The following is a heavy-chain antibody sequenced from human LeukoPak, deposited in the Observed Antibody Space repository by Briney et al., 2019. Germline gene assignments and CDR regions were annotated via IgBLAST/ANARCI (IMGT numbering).Heavy chain of an antibody. D-gene: IGHD6-19*01. V-gene: IGHV4-38-2*01. Sequence: PSETLSLTCAVSGYSISSGYYWGWIRQPPGKGLEWIGSIYHSGSTHYNPSLKSRVTISVDTSKNQFSLKLSSVTAADTAVHYCARISGSLDAFDIWGQGTMVTVFS. CDR1: GYSISSGYY. CDR3: ARISGSLDAFDI. CDR2: IYHSGST. J-gene: IGHJ3*02.